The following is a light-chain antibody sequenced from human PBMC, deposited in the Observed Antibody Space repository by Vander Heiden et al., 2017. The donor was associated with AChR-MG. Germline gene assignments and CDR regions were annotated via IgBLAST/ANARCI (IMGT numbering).Light chain of an antibody. V-gene: IGKV1D-8*01. CDR2: AAS. J-gene: IGKJ1*01. CDR1: QGMSSY. Sequence: VIWMTPSPSLLSASTGDRVTTSCRMSQGMSSYLAWYQQKPGKAPELLIYAASTLQSGVPSRFSGSGSGTDFTLTISCLQSEDFATYYCQQYYSFPRTFGQGTKVEIK. CDR3: QQYYSFPRT.